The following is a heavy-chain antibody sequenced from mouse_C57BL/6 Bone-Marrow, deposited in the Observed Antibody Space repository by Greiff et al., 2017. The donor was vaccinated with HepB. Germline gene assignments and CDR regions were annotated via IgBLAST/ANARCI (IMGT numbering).Heavy chain of an antibody. CDR1: GFTLSSHA. D-gene: IGHD1-1*02. J-gene: IGHJ4*01. CDR3: ARSVYGPYYAMDY. Sequence: VMLVESGGGLVKPGGSLKLFCAASGFTLSSHAMSWVRQTPEKRLEWVATISDGGSYTYYPDNVKGRFTISRDNVKNNLYLQMSHLTSEDTAMYYCARSVYGPYYAMDYWGQGTSVTVSS. CDR2: ISDGGSYT. V-gene: IGHV5-4*03.